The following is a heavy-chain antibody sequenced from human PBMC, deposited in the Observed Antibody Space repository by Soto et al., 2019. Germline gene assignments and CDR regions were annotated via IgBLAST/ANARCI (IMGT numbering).Heavy chain of an antibody. J-gene: IGHJ5*02. D-gene: IGHD1-26*01. V-gene: IGHV1-3*01. CDR1: GYTFTSYA. CDR3: ARSTGSYYVWFDP. CDR2: INAGNGNT. Sequence: QVQLVQSGAEVKKPGASVKVPCKASGYTFTSYAMHWVRQAPGQRLEWMGWINAGNGNTKYSQKFQGRVTITRDTSASTADMELSSLRSEDTAVYYCARSTGSYYVWFDPWGQGTLVTVSS.